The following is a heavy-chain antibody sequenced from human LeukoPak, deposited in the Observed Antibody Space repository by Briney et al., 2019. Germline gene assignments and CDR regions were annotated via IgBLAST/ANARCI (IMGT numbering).Heavy chain of an antibody. Sequence: SVTVSCTASGGTFSSYAISWVRQAPGQGLEWMGGIIPIFGTANYAQKFQGRVTITADESTSTAYMELSSLRSEDTAVYYCARAYSSGYYFDYYYGMDVWGQGTTVTVSS. CDR1: GGTFSSYA. D-gene: IGHD3-22*01. V-gene: IGHV1-69*13. CDR3: ARAYSSGYYFDYYYGMDV. CDR2: IIPIFGTA. J-gene: IGHJ6*02.